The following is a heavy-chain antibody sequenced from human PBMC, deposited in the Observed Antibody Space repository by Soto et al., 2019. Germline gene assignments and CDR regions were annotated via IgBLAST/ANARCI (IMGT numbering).Heavy chain of an antibody. V-gene: IGHV4-34*01. CDR1: GGSLSGHY. Sequence: QVQLQQWGAGLLKPSETLSLTCAVYGGSLSGHYWSWLRQPPGKGLEWIGEINHLGSTDYNPSLWSRVTLSVDRSKNQVSLRLTPVTAADTAVYYCESPQYNWNNPCVYGGQGTRVTFSS. D-gene: IGHD1-20*01. CDR2: INHLGST. J-gene: IGHJ4*02. CDR3: ESPQYNWNNPCVY.